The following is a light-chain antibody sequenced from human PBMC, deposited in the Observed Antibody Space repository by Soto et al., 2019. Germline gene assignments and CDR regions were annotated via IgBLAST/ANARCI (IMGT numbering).Light chain of an antibody. J-gene: IGKJ1*01. CDR2: AAF. CDR1: QSISSY. Sequence: DIQMTQSPSSLSASVGYRASITCAASQSISSYLNWYQQKPGKAPKLLIYAAFTLQTGVSSRFIGSGSGTDFTLTINSLQPEDFATYYCQQSSSSPWTFGQGTKVDIK. CDR3: QQSSSSPWT. V-gene: IGKV1-39*01.